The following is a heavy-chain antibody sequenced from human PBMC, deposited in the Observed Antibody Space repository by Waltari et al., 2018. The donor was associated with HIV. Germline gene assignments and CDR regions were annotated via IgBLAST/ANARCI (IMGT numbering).Heavy chain of an antibody. Sequence: EVQLVQSGAEVKKPGESLKISCKGSGYSFTSYWIGWVRQMPGKGLEWMGIIYPGDSDTRYSPSFQGQVTISADKSISTAYLQWSSLKASDTAMYYCARRAGTLQRITPWNWFDPWGQGTLVTVSS. CDR3: ARRAGTLQRITPWNWFDP. CDR1: GYSFTSYW. V-gene: IGHV5-51*01. CDR2: IYPGDSDT. D-gene: IGHD1-1*01. J-gene: IGHJ5*02.